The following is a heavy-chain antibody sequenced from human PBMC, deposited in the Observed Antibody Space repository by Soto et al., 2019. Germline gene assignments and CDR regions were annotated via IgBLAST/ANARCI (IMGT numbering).Heavy chain of an antibody. Sequence: ASVKVSCKASGYTFTSYGVSWVRQAPGQGLEWVGWISVYNGNANYAQNLQGRVTMTADTSTSTAYMELRSLRSDDAAVYYCARGGYYYDNNGYVDNDSWGQGTLVTVS. CDR3: ARGGYYYDNNGYVDNDS. CDR1: GYTFTSYG. V-gene: IGHV1-18*01. D-gene: IGHD3-22*01. CDR2: ISVYNGNA. J-gene: IGHJ5*01.